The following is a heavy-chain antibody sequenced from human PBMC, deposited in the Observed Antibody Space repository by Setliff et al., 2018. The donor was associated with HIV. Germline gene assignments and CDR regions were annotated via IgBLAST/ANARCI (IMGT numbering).Heavy chain of an antibody. J-gene: IGHJ4*02. CDR2: ISGRSENT. Sequence: PGGSLRLSCAASGLTFSSYAMSWVRQAPGEGLEWVSGISGRSENTFYADSVKGRFTISRDNSLNTVYLQMNSLRAEDTAVYYCAKVEIASRPRGFDYWGQGTLVTVSS. CDR1: GLTFSSYA. CDR3: AKVEIASRPRGFDY. V-gene: IGHV3-23*01. D-gene: IGHD6-6*01.